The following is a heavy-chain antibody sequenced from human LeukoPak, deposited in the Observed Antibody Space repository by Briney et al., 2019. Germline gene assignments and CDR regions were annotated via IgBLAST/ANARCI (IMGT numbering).Heavy chain of an antibody. V-gene: IGHV3-48*04. CDR1: GFTFSSYS. Sequence: GGSLRLSCAASGFTFSSYSMNWVRQAPGKGLEWVSYINSSSSTIYYADSVKGRFTISRDNAKNSLYLQMNSLRAEDTAVYYCARDMDIWSGSYYYYYYMDVWGKGTTVTVSS. D-gene: IGHD3-3*01. J-gene: IGHJ6*03. CDR2: INSSSSTI. CDR3: ARDMDIWSGSYYYYYYMDV.